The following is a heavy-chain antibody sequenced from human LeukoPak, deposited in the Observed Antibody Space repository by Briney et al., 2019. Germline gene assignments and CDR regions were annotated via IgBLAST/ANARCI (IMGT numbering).Heavy chain of an antibody. V-gene: IGHV3-23*01. J-gene: IGHJ3*02. Sequence: GGSLRLSCAASGFTFSNYVIHWVRQAPGKGLEWVSAISGSGGSTYYADSMKGRFTISRDNSKNTLYLQMNSLRAEDTAIYYCAHHGGGTIRIAAFDIWGQGTMVTVSS. CDR3: AHHGGGTIRIAAFDI. CDR2: ISGSGGST. CDR1: GFTFSNYV. D-gene: IGHD3-3*01.